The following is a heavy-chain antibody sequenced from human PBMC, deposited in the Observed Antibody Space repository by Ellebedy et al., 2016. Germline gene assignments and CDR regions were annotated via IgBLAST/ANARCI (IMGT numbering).Heavy chain of an antibody. CDR2: ISAYNGNT. Sequence: ASVKVSCXASGYTFTSYLISWVRQAPGQGLEWMGWISAYNGNTNYAQKLQSRVTMTTDTSTSTAYMELRSLRSDDTAVYYCAREPLTVTINWFDPWGQGTLVTVSS. V-gene: IGHV1-18*01. CDR3: AREPLTVTINWFDP. J-gene: IGHJ5*02. CDR1: GYTFTSYL. D-gene: IGHD4-17*01.